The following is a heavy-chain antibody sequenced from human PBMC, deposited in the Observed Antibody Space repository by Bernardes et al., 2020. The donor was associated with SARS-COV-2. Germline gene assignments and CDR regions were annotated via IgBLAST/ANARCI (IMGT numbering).Heavy chain of an antibody. D-gene: IGHD6-19*01. V-gene: IGHV5-51*01. J-gene: IGHJ6*02. CDR1: GYSFTSYW. CDR2: IYPGDSDT. CDR3: ARRRGARYSSGWYHYYYGLDV. Sequence: GESLKISCKGSGYSFTSYWIGWVRQMPGKGLAWMGIIYPGDSDTRYSPSFQGQVTISADKSISTAYLQWSSLKASDTAMYYCARRRGARYSSGWYHYYYGLDVWRQGTTVSVSS.